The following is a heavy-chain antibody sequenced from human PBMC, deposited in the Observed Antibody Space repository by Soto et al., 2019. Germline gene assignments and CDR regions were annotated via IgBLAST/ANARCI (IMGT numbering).Heavy chain of an antibody. CDR1: GFSLSTSGVG. D-gene: IGHD2-2*02. V-gene: IGHV2-5*02. CDR3: KNCMSGSRYTWFDY. J-gene: IGHJ5*01. Sequence: SGPTLVNPTQTLTLTCTFSGFSLSTSGVGVGWIRQPPGKALEWLALIYWDDDKRYSPSLKSRLTITKDTSKNQVVLTVTNMVHYDASAYPCKNCMSGSRYTWFDYWGQGTLVTVSS. CDR2: IYWDDDK.